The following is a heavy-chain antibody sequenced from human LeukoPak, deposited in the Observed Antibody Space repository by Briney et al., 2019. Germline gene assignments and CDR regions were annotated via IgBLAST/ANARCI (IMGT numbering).Heavy chain of an antibody. J-gene: IGHJ4*02. CDR1: GFTFSSYA. D-gene: IGHD3-22*01. V-gene: IGHV3-23*01. CDR2: ISGSGGST. Sequence: PGGSLRLSCAASGFTFSSYAMSWVRQAAGKGLEWVSAISGSGGSTYYADSVKGRFTISRDNSKYTLYLQMNSLRAENTAVYYCAKAGGYYDSSGYFDGGQGTLVTV. CDR3: AKAGGYYDSSGYFD.